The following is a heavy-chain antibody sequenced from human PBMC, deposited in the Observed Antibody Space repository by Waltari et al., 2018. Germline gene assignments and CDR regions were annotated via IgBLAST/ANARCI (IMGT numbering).Heavy chain of an antibody. V-gene: IGHV3-48*03. CDR2: ISSRGSTI. Sequence: EVQLVESGGGLVQPGGSLRLSCAASGFTFSSYEMNWVLQAPGTGLEWVSYISSRGSTIYYADSVKGRFTISRDNAKNSLYLQMNSLRAEDTAVYYCASSPRVAIFGVVITALGYWGQGTLVTVSS. CDR3: ASSPRVAIFGVVITALGY. D-gene: IGHD3-3*01. CDR1: GFTFSSYE. J-gene: IGHJ4*02.